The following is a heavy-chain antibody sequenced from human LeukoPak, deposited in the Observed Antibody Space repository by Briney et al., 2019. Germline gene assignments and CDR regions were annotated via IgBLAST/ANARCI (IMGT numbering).Heavy chain of an antibody. J-gene: IGHJ4*02. D-gene: IGHD3-16*01. CDR1: GYSFNAGYY. Sequence: SETLSLTCTVSGYSFNAGYYGGWIRQPPGKGLEWIGGVSHSGDSYYNPSLKSRVTISLHTSKIQFSLNLSSVTAADTAVYYCARDAVGGENFDYWGQGTLVTVSS. V-gene: IGHV4-38-2*02. CDR2: VSHSGDS. CDR3: ARDAVGGENFDY.